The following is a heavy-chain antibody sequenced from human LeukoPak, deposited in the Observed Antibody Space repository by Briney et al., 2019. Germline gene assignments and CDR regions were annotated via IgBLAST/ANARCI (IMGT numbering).Heavy chain of an antibody. V-gene: IGHV4-61*01. CDR2: IYYTGST. CDR3: AGDGPPFDY. Sequence: SETLSLTCTVSGGCVSSDSYYWSWIRQPPGKGLEWIGYIYYTGSTNYNPSLKSRVTISVDTSKNQFSLKLSSVTAADTAVYYCAGDGPPFDYWGQGTLVTVSS. CDR1: GGCVSSDSYY. J-gene: IGHJ4*02.